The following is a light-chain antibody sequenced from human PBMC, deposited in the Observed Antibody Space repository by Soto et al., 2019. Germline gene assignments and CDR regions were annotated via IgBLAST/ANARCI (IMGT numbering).Light chain of an antibody. J-gene: IGKJ1*01. CDR1: QSISSW. CDR2: DAS. CDR3: QQYNSYPWT. Sequence: DIQMTQSPSTLSASVGDRVTITCRASQSISSWLAWYQQKPGQAPKLLIYDASSLESGVPSRFSGSGSGTEFTLTISSLHPDDFATYYCQQYNSYPWTFGQGTKVEIK. V-gene: IGKV1-5*01.